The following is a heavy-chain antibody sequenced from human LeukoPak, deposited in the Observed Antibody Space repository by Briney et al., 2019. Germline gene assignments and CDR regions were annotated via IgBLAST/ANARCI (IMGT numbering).Heavy chain of an antibody. V-gene: IGHV1-18*01. CDR1: GYTFTSCG. Sequence: ASVKVSSKASGYTFTSCGISWVRQAPGQGLEWMGWISAYNGNTNYAQKLQGRVTMTTDTSTSTAYMELRSLRSDDTAVYYCARALCPVFAAAAVDCFGYWGQGTLDTVSS. CDR3: ARALCPVFAAAAVDCFGY. CDR2: ISAYNGNT. J-gene: IGHJ4*02. D-gene: IGHD6-13*01.